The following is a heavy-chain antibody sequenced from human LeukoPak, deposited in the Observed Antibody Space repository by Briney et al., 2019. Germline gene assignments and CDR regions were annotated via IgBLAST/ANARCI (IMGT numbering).Heavy chain of an antibody. CDR3: TRHRYGPIDY. V-gene: IGHV4-34*01. CDR1: GGSFSGYY. Sequence: PSETLSLTCAVYGGSFSGYYWSWIRQPPGKGLGWIGEINNSGSTYYHPSLKSRVTISVDTSTNQFSLKLSSWTAADPPVHYCTRHRYGPIDYWGQGTLVSVSS. J-gene: IGHJ4*02. D-gene: IGHD4-17*01. CDR2: INNSGST.